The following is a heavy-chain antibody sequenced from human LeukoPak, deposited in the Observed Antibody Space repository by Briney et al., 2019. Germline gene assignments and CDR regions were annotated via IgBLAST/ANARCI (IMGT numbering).Heavy chain of an antibody. CDR1: GFSFSNFG. Sequence: PGGSLRLSCAASGFSFSNFGMHWVRQTPGKGLEWVALIWCDARKTHYADSVMGRFTISTDNSENTLQLQINSLRVEDRAVYYCEKWGEGFNYGDHWGQGNRVTVSS. J-gene: IGHJ4*02. V-gene: IGHV3-33*06. CDR3: EKWGEGFNYGDH. D-gene: IGHD5-24*01. CDR2: IWCDARKT.